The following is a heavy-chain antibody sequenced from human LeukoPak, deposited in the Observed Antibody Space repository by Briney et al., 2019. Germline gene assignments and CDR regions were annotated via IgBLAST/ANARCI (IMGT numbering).Heavy chain of an antibody. CDR1: GFTFSSYD. CDR3: GRGIATSDYFDC. J-gene: IGHJ4*02. D-gene: IGHD1-26*01. V-gene: IGHV3-13*04. Sequence: GGSLRLSCAASGFTFSSYDMHWVRHATGKGLQWVSAIDTNGDTYYPGSVKGRFTISRDNAKKSFYLQMSNLRDGDTAVYYCGRGIATSDYFDCWGQGTLVTVSS. CDR2: IDTNGDT.